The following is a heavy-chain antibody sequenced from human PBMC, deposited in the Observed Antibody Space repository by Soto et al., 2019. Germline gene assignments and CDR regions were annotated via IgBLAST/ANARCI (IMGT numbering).Heavy chain of an antibody. CDR2: IYYSGST. CDR3: ARGSSGWWDYRLADYGMDV. CDR1: GGSVSSGSYY. Sequence: SETLSLTCTVSGGSVSSGSYYWSWIRQPPGKGLEWIGYIYYSGSTNYNPSLKSRVTISVDTSKNQFSLKLGSVTAADTAVYYCARGSSGWWDYRLADYGMDVWGQGTTVTVSS. D-gene: IGHD6-19*01. V-gene: IGHV4-61*01. J-gene: IGHJ6*02.